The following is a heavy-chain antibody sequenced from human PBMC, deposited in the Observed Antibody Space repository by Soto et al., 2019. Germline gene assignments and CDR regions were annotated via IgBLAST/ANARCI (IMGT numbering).Heavy chain of an antibody. V-gene: IGHV3-53*01. CDR1: GFTVSNNY. J-gene: IGHJ4*02. Sequence: EVQLVESGGGLIQPGGSLRLSCAVSGFTVSNNYMSWVRQAPGKGLEGVSVIYSGGYTAYGDSVKGRFTISRDNSKNTIYIKMNGTGAAGGAVYWGARQPGGGGYWGQGTLVTVSS. D-gene: IGHD2-2*01. CDR2: IYSGGYT. CDR3: ARQPGGGGY.